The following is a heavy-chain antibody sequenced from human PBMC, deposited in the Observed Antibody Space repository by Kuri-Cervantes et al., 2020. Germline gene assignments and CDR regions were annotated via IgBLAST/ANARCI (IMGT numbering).Heavy chain of an antibody. D-gene: IGHD3-22*01. CDR3: AGAHYYDHSGYY. Sequence: SVKVSCKASGYTFTSYDINWVRQATGQGLEWMGGIIPIFGTANYAQKFKGRVTITADESASTVYMELNSLRSEDTAVYYCAGAHYYDHSGYYWGQGTLVTVSS. J-gene: IGHJ4*02. V-gene: IGHV1-69*13. CDR2: IIPIFGTA. CDR1: GYTFTSYD.